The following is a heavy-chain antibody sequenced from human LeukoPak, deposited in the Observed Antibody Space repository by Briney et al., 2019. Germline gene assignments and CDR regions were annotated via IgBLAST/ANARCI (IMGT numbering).Heavy chain of an antibody. J-gene: IGHJ5*02. Sequence: ASVKLSCKASGYTFSTYYIHWVRQTPGEGLEWVGLIHPGVGSTNYAQKFRGRVTMTTDTATTTVHMELTSLKSEDTAVYYCARDRPHSWFDPWGQGTLVTVSP. CDR2: IHPGVGST. CDR3: ARDRPHSWFDP. CDR1: GYTFSTYY. V-gene: IGHV1-46*01.